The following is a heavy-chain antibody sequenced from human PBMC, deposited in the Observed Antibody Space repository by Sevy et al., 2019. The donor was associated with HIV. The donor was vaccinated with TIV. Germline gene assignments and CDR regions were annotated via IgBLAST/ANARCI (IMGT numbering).Heavy chain of an antibody. CDR2: IYPGDSDT. D-gene: IGHD6-13*01. CDR3: VRQGAAAGTFYYYGMDV. V-gene: IGHV5-51*01. CDR1: GYSFTAYW. Sequence: GESLKISCKGSGYSFTAYWIGWVRQMPGKGLEWMGIIYPGDSDTKYSPSFQGQVTISADKSISSAYLQWSSLKASDTAMYYCVRQGAAAGTFYYYGMDVWGQGTTVTVSS. J-gene: IGHJ6*02.